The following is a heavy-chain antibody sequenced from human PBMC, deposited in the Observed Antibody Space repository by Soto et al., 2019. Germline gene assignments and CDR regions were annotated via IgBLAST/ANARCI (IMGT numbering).Heavy chain of an antibody. CDR3: ARGQYSRWGGYFDY. Sequence: EVQLVESGGGLVQPGGSLRLSCAASGFTFSSYEMNWVRQAPGKGLEWVSYISSSGSTIYYADSVKGRFTISRDNAKNSVYRQMNSLRGEATYVYYGARGQYSRWGGYFDYWGQETLVTVSS. V-gene: IGHV3-48*03. D-gene: IGHD6-13*01. CDR1: GFTFSSYE. CDR2: ISSSGSTI. J-gene: IGHJ4*02.